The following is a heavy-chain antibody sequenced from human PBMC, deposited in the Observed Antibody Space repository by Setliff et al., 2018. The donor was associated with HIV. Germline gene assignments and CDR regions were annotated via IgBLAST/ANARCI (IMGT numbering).Heavy chain of an antibody. CDR3: ARERLSRLGFDY. CDR2: IYTGGNA. V-gene: IGHV4-61*09. Sequence: PSETLFLTCTVSGDSISSGSHYWSWIRQPAGKGLEWIGHIYTGGNANYNPSLQSRVTISVDTSKNQFSLMLGSMTAADTAVYYCARERLSRLGFDYWGQGTLVTVSS. J-gene: IGHJ4*02. CDR1: GDSISSGSHY. D-gene: IGHD1-1*01.